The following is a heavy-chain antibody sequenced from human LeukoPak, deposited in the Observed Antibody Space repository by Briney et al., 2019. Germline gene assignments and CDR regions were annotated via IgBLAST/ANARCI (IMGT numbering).Heavy chain of an antibody. D-gene: IGHD3-10*01. V-gene: IGHV4-59*01. Sequence: PSETLSLTCAVSGGSISSYYWSWIRQPPGKRLEWIGCIYSSGSTNYNPSLKSRVTISVATSKNQFSLKLTSVTAADTAVYYCAREGPGRFGAPGPNVYSIDYWGQGTLVTVSS. CDR2: IYSSGST. CDR3: AREGPGRFGAPGPNVYSIDY. CDR1: GGSISSYY. J-gene: IGHJ4*02.